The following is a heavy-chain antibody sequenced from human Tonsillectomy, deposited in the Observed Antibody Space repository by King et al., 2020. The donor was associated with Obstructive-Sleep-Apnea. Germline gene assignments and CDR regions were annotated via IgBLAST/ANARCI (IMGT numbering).Heavy chain of an antibody. CDR3: AKDLSAVVPFLFHF. V-gene: IGHV3-23*04. CDR1: RFTFSNYA. J-gene: IGHJ4*02. CDR2: ISGSGGST. D-gene: IGHD2-21*01. Sequence: VQLVESGGGLVRPGGSLRLSCAASRFTFSNYAMNWVLQAPGKGLEWVSGISGSGGSTYYADSVKGRFTISIDNSKNTLYLQMNSLSDEDTALYYCAKDLSAVVPFLFHFWGQGPLVTVSS.